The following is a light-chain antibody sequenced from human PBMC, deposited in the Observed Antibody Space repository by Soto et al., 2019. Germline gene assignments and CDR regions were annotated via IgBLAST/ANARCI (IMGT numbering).Light chain of an antibody. J-gene: IGKJ1*01. Sequence: AIQMTQSPSSLSASVGDRVTITCRASQGVRNDLGWYQHIPGKAPKLLIYDASSLQTGVPSRFSGSGSDTDFTLTISSLQPEDFATYYCLQHYNYPRTFGQGTKVEIK. CDR2: DAS. CDR1: QGVRND. CDR3: LQHYNYPRT. V-gene: IGKV1-6*01.